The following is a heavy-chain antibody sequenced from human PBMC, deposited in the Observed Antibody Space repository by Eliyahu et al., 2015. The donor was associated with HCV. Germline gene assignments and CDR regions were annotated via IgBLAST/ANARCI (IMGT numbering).Heavy chain of an antibody. D-gene: IGHD3-10*01. CDR1: GVXFSXQY. CDR3: AREYTINIYRAFDV. CDR2: IRNKASGHTT. V-gene: IGHV3-72*01. Sequence: EVHLVASGGGLVQPGGSLXLXXXASGVXFSXQYXDWVRQAPGRGLEWIGHIRNKASGHTTEYAASVRGRFTISRDDSENSLYLQMSSLKTEDTAIYYCAREYTINIYRAFDVWEGTMVTVSS. J-gene: IGHJ3*01.